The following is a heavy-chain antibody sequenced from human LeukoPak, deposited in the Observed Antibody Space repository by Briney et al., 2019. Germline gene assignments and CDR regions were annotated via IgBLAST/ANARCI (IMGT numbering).Heavy chain of an antibody. CDR1: GFTFSRLA. D-gene: IGHD3-22*01. CDR3: AKDHESDGYPCLDH. CDR2: ISASGP. V-gene: IGHV3-23*01. Sequence: AGGSLRLSCAASGFTFSRLAMTWARQAPGKGLEWVSTISASGPYYADAVRGRFTISRDNSRNTLSLQMDSLRAEDTAVYYCAKDHESDGYPCLDHWGLGTLVTASS. J-gene: IGHJ4*02.